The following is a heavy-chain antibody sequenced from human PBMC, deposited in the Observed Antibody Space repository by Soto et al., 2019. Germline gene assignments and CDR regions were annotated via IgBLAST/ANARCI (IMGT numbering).Heavy chain of an antibody. CDR1: GYIFKNYA. Sequence: QVQLVQSGAEVKETGSSVKVSCRSSGYIFKNYAVTWLQQAPGQGLRWMGGIIPVFGTPDYSQKFRGRVKITADEATSTVYMELRSLTSEDTGVYYCARLLSAYVWGSYRHWGQGTLVTVSS. CDR3: ARLLSAYVWGSYRH. D-gene: IGHD3-16*02. V-gene: IGHV1-69*19. CDR2: IIPVFGTP. J-gene: IGHJ4*02.